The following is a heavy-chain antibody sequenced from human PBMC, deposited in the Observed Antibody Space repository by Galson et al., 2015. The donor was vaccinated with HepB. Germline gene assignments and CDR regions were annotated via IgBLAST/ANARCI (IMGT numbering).Heavy chain of an antibody. J-gene: IGHJ4*02. CDR2: INPSGGST. CDR3: ARGGIVGATTADY. Sequence: SVKVSCKASGGTFSSYAISWVRQAPGQGLEWMGIINPSGGSTSYAQKFQGRVTMTRDTSTSTVYMELSSLRSEDTAVYYCARGGIVGATTADYWGQGTLVTVSS. D-gene: IGHD1-26*01. CDR1: GGTFSSYA. V-gene: IGHV1-46*01.